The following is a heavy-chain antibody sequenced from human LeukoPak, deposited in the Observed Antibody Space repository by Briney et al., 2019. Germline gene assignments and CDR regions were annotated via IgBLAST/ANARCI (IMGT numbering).Heavy chain of an antibody. V-gene: IGHV4-59*01. CDR3: ARVAPSQWLLLPNYFDY. CDR1: GGSIRSYY. J-gene: IGHJ4*02. D-gene: IGHD3-22*01. Sequence: SETLSLTCTVSGGSIRSYYWSWIRQPPGKGLEWIGYIYYTGSTKYNSSLKSRVTISVDTSKNQFSLKLSSVTAADTAVYYCARVAPSQWLLLPNYFDYWGQETLVTVSS. CDR2: IYYTGST.